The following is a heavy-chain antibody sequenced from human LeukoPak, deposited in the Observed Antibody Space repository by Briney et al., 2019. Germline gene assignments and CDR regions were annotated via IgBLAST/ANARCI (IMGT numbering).Heavy chain of an antibody. CDR1: GYSFTSYW. V-gene: IGHV5-51*01. CDR2: IYPGDSDT. CDR3: ARTPYSSGWYAAFDL. D-gene: IGHD6-19*01. J-gene: IGHJ3*01. Sequence: GESLKISCTGSGYSFTSYWIGWVRQMPGKGLEWMGIIYPGDSDTRYSPSFQGQVTISADKSISTAYLQWSSLKASDTAMYYCARTPYSSGWYAAFDLWGQGTMVTVSS.